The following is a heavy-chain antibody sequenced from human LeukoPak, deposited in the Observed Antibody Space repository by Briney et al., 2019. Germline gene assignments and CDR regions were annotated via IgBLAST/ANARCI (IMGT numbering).Heavy chain of an antibody. D-gene: IGHD3-10*01. J-gene: IGHJ5*02. Sequence: SETLSLTCTVSGGSISSYYWSWIRQPPGKGLEWIGYIYYSGSTNYNPSLKSRVTISVDTSRNQFSLKLSSVTAADTAVYYCARHGVTSMVRGVISWFDPWGQGTLVTVSS. CDR3: ARHGVTSMVRGVISWFDP. CDR1: GGSISSYY. CDR2: IYYSGST. V-gene: IGHV4-59*08.